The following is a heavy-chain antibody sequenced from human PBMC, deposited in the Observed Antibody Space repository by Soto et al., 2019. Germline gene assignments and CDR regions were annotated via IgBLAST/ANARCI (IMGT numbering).Heavy chain of an antibody. CDR2: ISYDGSNK. J-gene: IGHJ2*01. Sequence: QVQLVESGGGVVQPGRSLRLSCAASGFTFSSYAMHWVRQAPGKGLEWVAVISYDGSNKYYADYVKGRFTISRDNSKNTLYLQMNSLRAEDTAVYYCARDPLWGTAMVLWYFDLWGRGTLVTLSS. D-gene: IGHD5-18*01. CDR1: GFTFSSYA. CDR3: ARDPLWGTAMVLWYFDL. V-gene: IGHV3-30-3*01.